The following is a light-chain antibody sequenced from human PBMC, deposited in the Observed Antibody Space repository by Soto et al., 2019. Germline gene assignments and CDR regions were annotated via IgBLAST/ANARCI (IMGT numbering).Light chain of an antibody. J-gene: IGKJ1*01. V-gene: IGKV1-5*01. CDR2: AAS. Sequence: DIQMTQSPSSLSASVGDRVSITCRASQSIASYLNWYQQRPGKAPHLLIYAASSLQSGVPSRFSGSGSGTEFTLAISSLQPDDFATYYCQQYNSYSRTFGQGTKVDIK. CDR3: QQYNSYSRT. CDR1: QSIASY.